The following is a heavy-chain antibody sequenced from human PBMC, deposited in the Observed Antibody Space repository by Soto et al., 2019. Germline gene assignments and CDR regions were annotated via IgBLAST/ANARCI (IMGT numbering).Heavy chain of an antibody. CDR3: AREGRYYGSGSSWFDP. Sequence: SETLSLTCAVSGGSISSGGYSWSWIRQPPGKGLEWIGYIYHSGSTYYNPSLKSRVTISVDRSKNQLSLKLSSVTAADTAVYYCAREGRYYGSGSSWFDPWGQGTLVTVSS. D-gene: IGHD3-10*01. CDR2: IYHSGST. J-gene: IGHJ5*02. CDR1: GGSISSGGYS. V-gene: IGHV4-30-2*01.